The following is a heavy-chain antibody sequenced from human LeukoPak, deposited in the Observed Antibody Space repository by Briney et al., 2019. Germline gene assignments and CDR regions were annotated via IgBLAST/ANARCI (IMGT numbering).Heavy chain of an antibody. V-gene: IGHV3-30*03. D-gene: IGHD3-3*01. J-gene: IGHJ4*02. Sequence: GGSQRLSCEASGFSFSTYWMSWVRQSPGKGLEWVAVISYDGSNKYYADSVKGRFTISRDNSKNTLYLQMNSLRAEDTAVYYCARVRMRFLEWSDFDYWGQGTLVTVSS. CDR2: ISYDGSNK. CDR3: ARVRMRFLEWSDFDY. CDR1: GFSFSTYW.